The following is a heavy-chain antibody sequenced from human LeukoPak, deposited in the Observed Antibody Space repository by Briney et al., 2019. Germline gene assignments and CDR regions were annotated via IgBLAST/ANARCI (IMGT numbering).Heavy chain of an antibody. V-gene: IGHV3-30-3*01. J-gene: IGHJ4*02. CDR3: AREEFYYDSSGYRLDY. Sequence: GRSLRLSCAASGFTFSSYAMHWVRQAPGKGLEWVAVISYDGSNKYYADSVKGRFTISRDNSKNTLYLQMNSLRAEDTAVYYCAREEFYYDSSGYRLDYWGQGTLVTVSS. D-gene: IGHD3-22*01. CDR1: GFTFSSYA. CDR2: ISYDGSNK.